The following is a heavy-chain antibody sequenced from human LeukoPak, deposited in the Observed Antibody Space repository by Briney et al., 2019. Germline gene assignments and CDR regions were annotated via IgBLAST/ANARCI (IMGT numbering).Heavy chain of an antibody. Sequence: GESLKISCKGSGYSFTSYWISWVRQMPGKGLEWMGRIDPSDSYTNYSPSFQGHVTLSADKSISTAYLQWSSLKASDTAMYYCVRLICSSGWHDYWGQGTLVTVSS. J-gene: IGHJ4*02. CDR3: VRLICSSGWHDY. D-gene: IGHD6-19*01. CDR1: GYSFTSYW. CDR2: IDPSDSYT. V-gene: IGHV5-10-1*01.